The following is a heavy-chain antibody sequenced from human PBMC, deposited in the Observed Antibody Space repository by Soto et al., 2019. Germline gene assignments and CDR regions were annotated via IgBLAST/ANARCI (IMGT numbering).Heavy chain of an antibody. CDR3: ARGLHSLFDY. D-gene: IGHD2-21*01. J-gene: IGHJ4*02. CDR1: GFTFSNYG. V-gene: IGHV3-33*01. CDR2: IWYDGNNK. Sequence: QVQLVESGGGVVQPGGSLRLSFAAPGFTFSNYGMHWVRQAPGKGLEWVAVIWYDGNNKYYADSVKGRFTISRDNSNNTLYVQMTGLRAEDTAVYYCARGLHSLFDYWGQGTLVTVSS.